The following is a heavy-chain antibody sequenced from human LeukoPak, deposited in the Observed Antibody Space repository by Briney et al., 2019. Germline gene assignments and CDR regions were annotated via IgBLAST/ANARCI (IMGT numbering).Heavy chain of an antibody. J-gene: IGHJ5*02. CDR1: GGTFSSYA. D-gene: IGHD3-3*01. V-gene: IGHV1-69*13. CDR2: IIPIFGTA. CDR3: ARLGYYDFWSALWWFDP. Sequence: ASVKVSCKASGGTFSSYAISWVRQAPGQGLEWMEGIIPIFGTANYAQKFQGRVTITADESTSTAYMELSSLRSEDTAVYYCARLGYYDFWSALWWFDPWGQGTLVTVSS.